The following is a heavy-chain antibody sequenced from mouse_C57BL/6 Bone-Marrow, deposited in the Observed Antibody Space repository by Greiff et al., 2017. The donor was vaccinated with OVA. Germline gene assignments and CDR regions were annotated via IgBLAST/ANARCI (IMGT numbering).Heavy chain of an antibody. V-gene: IGHV6-6*01. D-gene: IGHD2-3*01. CDR2: IRNKANNHAT. CDR3: TRPRGDGYSFAY. J-gene: IGHJ3*01. Sequence: EVMLVESGGGLVQPGGSMKLSCAASGFTFSDAWMDWVRQSPEKGLEWVAEIRNKANNHATYYAESVKGRFTISRDDSKSSVYLQMNSLRAEDTGIYYCTRPRGDGYSFAYWGQGTLVTVSA. CDR1: GFTFSDAW.